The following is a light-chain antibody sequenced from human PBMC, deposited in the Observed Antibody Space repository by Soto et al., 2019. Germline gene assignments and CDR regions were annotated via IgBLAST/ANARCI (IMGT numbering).Light chain of an antibody. V-gene: IGKV3-15*01. CDR3: HQYNDWRLT. J-gene: IGKJ4*01. CDR2: GAS. CDR1: QSVSSSY. Sequence: EIVLTQSPTPLSVSPGERATLSCSATQSVSSSYLAWYQHKPGQAPRLLIYGASTIATGIPARFSGSGSGTEFSLTISRLQSEEFAVYYCHQYNDWRLTFGGGTKVEIK.